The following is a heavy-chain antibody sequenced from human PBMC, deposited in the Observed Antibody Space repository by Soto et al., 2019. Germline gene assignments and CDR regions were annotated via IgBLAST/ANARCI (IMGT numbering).Heavy chain of an antibody. CDR1: GFTFSSYA. J-gene: IGHJ5*02. CDR2: ISYDGSNK. V-gene: IGHV3-30-3*01. D-gene: IGHD2-15*01. CDR3: VRGGGGGLFDP. Sequence: GGSLRLSCAASGFTFSSYAMHWVRQAPGKGLEWVAVISYDGSNKYYADSVKGRFTISRDNARRSLFLQMTSLTAEDTAMYYCVRGGGGGLFDPWGQGTMVTVSS.